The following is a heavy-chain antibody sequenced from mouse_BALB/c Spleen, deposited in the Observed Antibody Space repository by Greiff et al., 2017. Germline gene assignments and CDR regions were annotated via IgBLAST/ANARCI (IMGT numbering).Heavy chain of an antibody. CDR2: ISYDGSN. Sequence: LQESGPGLVKPSQSLSLTCSVTGYSITSGYYWNWIRQFPGNKLEWMGYISYDGSNNYNPSLKNRISITRDTSKNQFFLKLNSVTTEDTATYYCAREINYRYDEGAMDYWGQGTSVTVSS. D-gene: IGHD2-14*01. CDR3: AREINYRYDEGAMDY. V-gene: IGHV3-6*02. CDR1: GYSITSGYY. J-gene: IGHJ4*01.